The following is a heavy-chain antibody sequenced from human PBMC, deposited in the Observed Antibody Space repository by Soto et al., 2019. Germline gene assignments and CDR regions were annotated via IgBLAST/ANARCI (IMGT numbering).Heavy chain of an antibody. J-gene: IGHJ4*02. D-gene: IGHD5-12*01. CDR3: AKRGDSGYDLGPEFLAI. Sequence: SETLSLTCSVSGGSVSNKTYYWSWIRQPPGKKLEWIGYVYYSGTTNYNPSLKSRVTISVDTSKNQFSLRLTSVTAADTAVYYCAKRGDSGYDLGPEFLAICGQGTLVTVPS. CDR1: GGSVSNKTYY. V-gene: IGHV4-61*01. CDR2: VYYSGTT.